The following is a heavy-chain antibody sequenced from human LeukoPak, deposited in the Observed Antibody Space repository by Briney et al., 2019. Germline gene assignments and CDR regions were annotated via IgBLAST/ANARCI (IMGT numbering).Heavy chain of an antibody. V-gene: IGHV3-48*02. CDR1: GFTSSSYS. CDR3: ARAWYSWGYYFDY. Sequence: PGGSLRLSCAASGFTSSSYSMNWVRPAPGKGLEWVSYISSNSSTIFYADSVKGRLTISRDNAKNSLYLQMHSLRDEDTAVYYCARAWYSWGYYFDYWGQGTLVTVSS. D-gene: IGHD1-26*01. CDR2: ISSNSSTI. J-gene: IGHJ4*02.